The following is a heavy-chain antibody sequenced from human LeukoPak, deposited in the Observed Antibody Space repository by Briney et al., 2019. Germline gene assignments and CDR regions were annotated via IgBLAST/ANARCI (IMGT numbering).Heavy chain of an antibody. CDR3: ARGGWVA. V-gene: IGHV7-4-1*02. Sequence: ASVKVSCKAFGDTFGDMNWVRQAPGQGLEWMGWINTNTGNPTYVQGFRGRFVFSLDTSVNTAYLQISSLKADDTAVYYCARGGWVAWGQGTLVTVSA. CDR2: INTNTGNP. D-gene: IGHD6-19*01. CDR1: GDTFGD. J-gene: IGHJ4*02.